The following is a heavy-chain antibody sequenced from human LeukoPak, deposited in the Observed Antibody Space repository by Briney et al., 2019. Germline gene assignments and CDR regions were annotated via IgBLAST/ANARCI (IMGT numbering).Heavy chain of an antibody. J-gene: IGHJ4*02. V-gene: IGHV1-2*02. CDR2: INPKSGGT. D-gene: IGHD3-9*01. Sequence: ASVKVSCKASGYTFSGYYMHWVREAPGQGLEWMGWINPKSGGTNEAQKFHDRVTMTRDTSIRTAYMEVSRLRSDDTAVYYCARSPDILTGENFDYWGQGTLVTVSS. CDR1: GYTFSGYY. CDR3: ARSPDILTGENFDY.